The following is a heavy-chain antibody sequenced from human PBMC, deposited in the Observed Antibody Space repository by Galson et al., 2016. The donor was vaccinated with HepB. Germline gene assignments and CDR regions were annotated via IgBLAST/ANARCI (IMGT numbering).Heavy chain of an antibody. J-gene: IGHJ6*02. Sequence: SETLSLTCGVSGGSINNSNWWTWVRQSPGKGLEWIGEILHSGSTNYNPSLKSRVTISVDKAKNQFSLTMRSVTAADTAVYYCASRGSNYYGSGIDVWGQGATVIVSS. CDR1: GGSINNSNW. V-gene: IGHV4-4*02. CDR2: ILHSGST. CDR3: ASRGSNYYGSGIDV. D-gene: IGHD3-10*01.